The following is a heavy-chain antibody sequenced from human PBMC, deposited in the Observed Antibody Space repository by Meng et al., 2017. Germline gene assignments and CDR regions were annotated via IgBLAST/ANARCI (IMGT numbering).Heavy chain of an antibody. Sequence: QNTLKASGPTLVKPPPPLTLTCTFSWFSLSTSGVGVGWIRQPPGKALECLALIYWNDDKRYSPSLKSRLTITKDTSKNQVVLTMTNMDPVDTATYYCAHTPYSSSWYEYFQHWGQGTLVTVSS. V-gene: IGHV2-5*01. D-gene: IGHD6-13*01. J-gene: IGHJ1*01. CDR3: AHTPYSSSWYEYFQH. CDR1: WFSLSTSGVG. CDR2: IYWNDDK.